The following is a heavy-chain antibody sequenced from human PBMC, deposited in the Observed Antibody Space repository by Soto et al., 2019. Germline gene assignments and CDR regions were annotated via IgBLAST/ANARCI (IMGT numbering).Heavy chain of an antibody. CDR1: SGSIISSNYY. Sequence: QLQLQESGPGLVKPSETLSLTCTVSSGSIISSNYYWAWIRQPPEQGLEWIATIYYSGSTYYSPSLKSQVTIPVDTSKNQFSLRLASVTAADSAVYYCARLNKPGWFDPWGQGTLVTVSS. CDR2: IYYSGST. J-gene: IGHJ5*02. CDR3: ARLNKPGWFDP. V-gene: IGHV4-39*01.